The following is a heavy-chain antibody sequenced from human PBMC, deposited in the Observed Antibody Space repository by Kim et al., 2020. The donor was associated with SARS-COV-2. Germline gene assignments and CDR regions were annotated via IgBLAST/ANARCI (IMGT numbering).Heavy chain of an antibody. J-gene: IGHJ5*01. CDR3: ARHLRGSSWFDS. Sequence: PGDGLGWIGGIDSSGTTYYNPSLKGRLTLSAETSKNQFSVKLTSVTAADTAVFYCARHLRGSSWFDSWGQGTLVTVSS. CDR2: IDSSGTT. D-gene: IGHD6-13*01. V-gene: IGHV4-39*01.